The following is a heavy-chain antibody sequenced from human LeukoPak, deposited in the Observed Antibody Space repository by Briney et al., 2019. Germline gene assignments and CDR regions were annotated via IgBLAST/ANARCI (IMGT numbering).Heavy chain of an antibody. Sequence: GGSLRLSCAASGFTFSSYSMNWVRQAPGKGLEWVSSISSSSSCIYYADSVKGRFTISRDNAKNSLYLQMNSLRAEDTAVYYCARDSGIAVAGSPWGQGTLVTVSS. J-gene: IGHJ5*02. CDR1: GFTFSSYS. CDR3: ARDSGIAVAGSP. CDR2: ISSSSSCI. V-gene: IGHV3-21*01. D-gene: IGHD6-19*01.